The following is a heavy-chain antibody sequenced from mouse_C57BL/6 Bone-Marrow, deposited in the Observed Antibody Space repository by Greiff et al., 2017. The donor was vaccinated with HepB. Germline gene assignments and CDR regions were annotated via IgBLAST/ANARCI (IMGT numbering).Heavy chain of an antibody. V-gene: IGHV14-2*01. CDR2: IDPEDGET. D-gene: IGHD1-1*01. J-gene: IGHJ2*01. CDR3: ARLDITTVVATNYFDY. CDR1: GFNIKDYY. Sequence: EVQLQQSGAELVKPGASVKLSCTASGFNIKDYYMHWVKQRTEQGLEWIGRIDPEDGETKYAPKFQGKATITADTSSNTAYLQLSSLTSEDTAVYYCARLDITTVVATNYFDYWGQGTTLTVSS.